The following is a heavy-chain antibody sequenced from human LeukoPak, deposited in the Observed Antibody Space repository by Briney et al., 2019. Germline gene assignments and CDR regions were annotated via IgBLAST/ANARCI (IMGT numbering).Heavy chain of an antibody. CDR1: GGFISIYY. CDR2: LYYSGST. CDR3: ARDVANYYGMDV. D-gene: IGHD5-12*01. Sequence: NPSETLSLTCTVSGGFISIYYGRWIRQPRERGREWIGYLYYSGSTNYNPSLKRRVTISVDTPKNQFSLKLSDVTAADTAVYYCARDVANYYGMDVWGQGTTVTVSS. V-gene: IGHV4-59*01. J-gene: IGHJ6*02.